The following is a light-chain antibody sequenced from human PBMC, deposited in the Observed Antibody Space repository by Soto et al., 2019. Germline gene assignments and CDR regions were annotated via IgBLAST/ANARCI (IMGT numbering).Light chain of an antibody. CDR3: QQYGSSPRT. CDR2: GAS. CDR1: QSVSSSY. V-gene: IGKV3-20*01. Sequence: EIVLTQSPGTLSLSPGERATLSCRASQSVSSSYLAWYQQRPGQAPRLLIYGASSRATGITDRFSGSGSGTAFTRTISRLEPEDFAVYFWQQYGSSPRTFGQGTKVEVK. J-gene: IGKJ1*01.